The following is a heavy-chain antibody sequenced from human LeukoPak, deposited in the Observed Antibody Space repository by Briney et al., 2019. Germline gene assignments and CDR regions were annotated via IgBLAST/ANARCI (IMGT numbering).Heavy chain of an antibody. V-gene: IGHV3-21*01. Sequence: GGSLRLSCAASGFAFSSYTMNWVRQAPGKGLEWVSSITTSSSYIYHAHSVKGRFTISRDNAKNSLYLQMDSLRAEDTAVYYCARDGDILTGYYKYYFDYWGQGTLVTVSS. J-gene: IGHJ4*02. D-gene: IGHD3-9*01. CDR1: GFAFSSYT. CDR2: ITTSSSYI. CDR3: ARDGDILTGYYKYYFDY.